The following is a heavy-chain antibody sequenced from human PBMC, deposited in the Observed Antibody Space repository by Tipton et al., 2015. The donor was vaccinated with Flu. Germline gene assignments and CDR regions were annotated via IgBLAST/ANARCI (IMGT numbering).Heavy chain of an antibody. V-gene: IGHV3-23*01. Sequence: SLRLSCAASGFTFSIYAMSWVRQAPGKRVEWISAISGGGGGTYYADSVKGRFTISRDNSKNTLYLRMNSLRAEDTAIYYCAKVIPEKVAGLDYWGQGTLVTVSS. D-gene: IGHD6-19*01. CDR1: GFTFSIYA. J-gene: IGHJ4*02. CDR3: AKVIPEKVAGLDY. CDR2: ISGGGGGT.